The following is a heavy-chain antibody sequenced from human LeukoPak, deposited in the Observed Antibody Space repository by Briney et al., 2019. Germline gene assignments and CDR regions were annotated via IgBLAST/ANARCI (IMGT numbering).Heavy chain of an antibody. J-gene: IGHJ4*02. CDR2: INHSGST. Sequence: SETLSLTCAVYGGSFSGYYWSWIRQPPGKGLEWIGEINHSGSTNYNPSLKSRVTISVDTSKNQFSLKLSSVTAADTAVYYCARLPRGDYDSSVVDCWGQGTLVTVSS. V-gene: IGHV4-34*01. CDR1: GGSFSGYY. CDR3: ARLPRGDYDSSVVDC. D-gene: IGHD3-22*01.